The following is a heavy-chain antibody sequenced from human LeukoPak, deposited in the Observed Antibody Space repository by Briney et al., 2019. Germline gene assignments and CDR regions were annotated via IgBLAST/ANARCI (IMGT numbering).Heavy chain of an antibody. V-gene: IGHV1-69*05. CDR2: IIPIFGTA. Sequence: SVKVSCKASGGTFSSYAISWVRQAPGQGLEWMGRIIPIFGTANYAQKFQGRVTITTDESTSTAYMELSSLRSEDTAVYYCARDCGYSYGLYFDYWGQGTLVTVSS. D-gene: IGHD5-18*01. CDR3: ARDCGYSYGLYFDY. J-gene: IGHJ4*02. CDR1: GGTFSSYA.